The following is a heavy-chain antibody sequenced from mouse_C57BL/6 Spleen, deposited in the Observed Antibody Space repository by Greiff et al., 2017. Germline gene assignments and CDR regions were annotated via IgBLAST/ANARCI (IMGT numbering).Heavy chain of an antibody. V-gene: IGHV3-6*01. CDR2: ISYDGSN. CDR1: GYSITSGYY. CDR3: ASLRQGGYFFDY. Sequence: EVKVEESGPGLVKPSQSLSLTCSVTGYSITSGYYWNWIRQFPGNKLEWMGYISYDGSNNYNPSLKNRISITRDTSKNQFFLKLNSLTTEDTATYYCASLRQGGYFFDYWGQGTTLTVSS. D-gene: IGHD2-12*01. J-gene: IGHJ2*01.